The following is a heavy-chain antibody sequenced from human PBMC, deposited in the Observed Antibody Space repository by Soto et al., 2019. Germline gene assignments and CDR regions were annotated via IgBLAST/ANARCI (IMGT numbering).Heavy chain of an antibody. CDR3: TSAVQYCTSTTCKAY. CDR2: IKSKNDGGTT. D-gene: IGHD2-2*01. Sequence: EVQVVESGGGLVKPGGSLRLSCAASGFGFTNSWMNWVRQAPGKGLEWVGRIKSKNDGGTTDYAAPVQGRFTISRDDSITTIYLQMNSLKTEDTAVYYCTSAVQYCTSTTCKAYWGQGTPVTVSS. CDR1: GFGFTNSW. V-gene: IGHV3-15*07. J-gene: IGHJ4*02.